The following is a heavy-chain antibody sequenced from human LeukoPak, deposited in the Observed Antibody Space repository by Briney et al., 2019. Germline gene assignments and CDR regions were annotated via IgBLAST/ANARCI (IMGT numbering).Heavy chain of an antibody. V-gene: IGHV3-21*01. CDR2: ISSSSSYI. J-gene: IGHJ4*02. D-gene: IGHD4-23*01. CDR3: ARDKGGNGYFDY. CDR1: GFTFSSYS. Sequence: GGSLRLSCAASGFTFSSYSMNWVRQAPGKGLEWVSSISSSSSYIDYADSVKGRFTISRDNAKNSLYLQMNSLRAEDTAVYYCARDKGGNGYFDYWGQGTLVTVSS.